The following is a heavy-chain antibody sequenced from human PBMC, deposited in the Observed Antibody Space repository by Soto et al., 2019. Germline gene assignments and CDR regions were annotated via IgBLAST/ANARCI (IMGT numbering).Heavy chain of an antibody. J-gene: IGHJ4*02. V-gene: IGHV3-30-3*01. CDR3: ARDDYYDSSGYTLFDY. CDR1: GFTFSSYA. Sequence: QVQLVESGGGVVQPGRSLRLSCAASGFTFSSYAMHWVRQAPGKGLEWVAVISYDGSNKYYADSVKGRFTISRDNSKNTLYLQMNSLRAEDTAVYYCARDDYYDSSGYTLFDYWGQGTLVTVSS. D-gene: IGHD3-22*01. CDR2: ISYDGSNK.